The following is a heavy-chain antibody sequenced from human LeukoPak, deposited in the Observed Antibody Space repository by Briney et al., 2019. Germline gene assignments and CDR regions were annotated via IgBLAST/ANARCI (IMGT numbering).Heavy chain of an antibody. J-gene: IGHJ6*03. CDR2: VSGSGGTT. D-gene: IGHD1-1*01. V-gene: IGHV3-23*01. Sequence: GGSLRLSCAASGFTFSSYAMSWVRQAQGKGLEWVAAVSGSGGTTYYADSVKGRFTISRDNSKNTQYLQMNSLRAEDTAVYYCAKDGYDYYYYYMDVWGRGTAVTVSS. CDR3: AKDGYDYYYYYMDV. CDR1: GFTFSSYA.